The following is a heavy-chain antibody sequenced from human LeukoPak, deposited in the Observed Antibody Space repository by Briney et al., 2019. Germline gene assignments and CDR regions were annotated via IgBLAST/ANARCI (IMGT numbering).Heavy chain of an antibody. CDR2: ISYDGSNK. CDR3: ARDCSSTSCYYFDY. V-gene: IGHV3-30*03. J-gene: IGHJ4*02. D-gene: IGHD2-2*01. Sequence: GRSLRLSCAASGFTFSSYGMHWVRQAPGKGLEWVAVISYDGSNKYYADSVKGRFTISRDNSKNSLYLQMNSLRAEDTAVYYCARDCSSTSCYYFDYWGQGTLVTVSS. CDR1: GFTFSSYG.